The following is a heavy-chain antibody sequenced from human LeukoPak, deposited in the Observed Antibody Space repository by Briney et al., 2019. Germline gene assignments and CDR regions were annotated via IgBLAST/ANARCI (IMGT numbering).Heavy chain of an antibody. CDR1: GYSFTSYW. CDR2: IYPGDSDT. D-gene: IGHD2-15*01. V-gene: IGHV5-51*01. Sequence: GESLKISCKGSGYSFTSYWIGWVRQMPGKGLEWMGIIYPGDSDTRYSPSFQGQVTISADKSISTAYLQWSSLKASDTAMYYCARQTVGYCSGGSCYYYYYMDVWGKGTTVTVCS. J-gene: IGHJ6*03. CDR3: ARQTVGYCSGGSCYYYYYMDV.